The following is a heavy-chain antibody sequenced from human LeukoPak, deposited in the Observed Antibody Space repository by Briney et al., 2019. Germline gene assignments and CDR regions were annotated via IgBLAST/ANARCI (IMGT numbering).Heavy chain of an antibody. J-gene: IGHJ4*02. D-gene: IGHD6-13*01. CDR2: ISSNGGST. V-gene: IGHV3-64*01. CDR3: ASAYSSTWRGYFDY. CDR1: GFTFSSYA. Sequence: GGSLRLSCAASGFTFSSYAMHWVRQAPGKGLESVSAISSNGGSTYYANSVRGRFTISRDNSRNTLYLQMGGLRAEDMAVYYCASAYSSTWRGYFDYWGQGTPVTVSS.